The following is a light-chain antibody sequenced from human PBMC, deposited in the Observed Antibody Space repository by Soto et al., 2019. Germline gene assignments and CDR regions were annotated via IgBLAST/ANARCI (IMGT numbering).Light chain of an antibody. CDR1: QSISSW. J-gene: IGKJ2*01. Sequence: DIQMTQSPSTLSASVGDRVTITCRASQSISSWLAWYQQKPGRAPKLLIYDASSLESGVPSRFSSSGSGTEFTLTISSLQPDDFATYYCQQYNRYTHFGQGTKLEIK. CDR3: QQYNRYTH. CDR2: DAS. V-gene: IGKV1-5*01.